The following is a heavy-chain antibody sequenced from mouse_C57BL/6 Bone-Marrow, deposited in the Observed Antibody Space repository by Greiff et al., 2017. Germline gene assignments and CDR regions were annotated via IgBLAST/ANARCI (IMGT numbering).Heavy chain of an antibody. Sequence: EVQLQQSGPELVKPGASVKIPCKASGYTFTDYNMDWVKQSHGKSLEWIGDINPNNGGTIYNQKFKGKATLTVDKSSSTADMELRSLTSEDTAVYYCARRDGSSLMYFDYWGQGTTLTVSS. CDR2: INPNNGGT. CDR3: ARRDGSSLMYFDY. V-gene: IGHV1-18*01. D-gene: IGHD1-1*01. CDR1: GYTFTDYN. J-gene: IGHJ2*01.